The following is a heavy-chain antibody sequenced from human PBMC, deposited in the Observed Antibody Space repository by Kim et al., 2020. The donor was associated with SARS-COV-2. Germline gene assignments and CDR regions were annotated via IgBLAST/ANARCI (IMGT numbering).Heavy chain of an antibody. CDR3: ATSPSSSQPVD. CDR2: IYHGGST. V-gene: IGHV4-4*02. Sequence: SETLSLTCAVSGSSISSSNWWSWVRQPPGKGLEWIGEIYHGGSTNYNPSLKSRVSISVDKSKNQFSLNLSSVTAADTAVYYCATSPSSSQPVDWGQGTLVTVSS. D-gene: IGHD6-19*01. CDR1: GSSISSSNW. J-gene: IGHJ4*02.